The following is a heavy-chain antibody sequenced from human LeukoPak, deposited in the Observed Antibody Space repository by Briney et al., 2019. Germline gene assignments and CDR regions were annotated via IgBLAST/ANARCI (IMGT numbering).Heavy chain of an antibody. J-gene: IGHJ4*02. V-gene: IGHV3-30*02. CDR1: GFTFSSYG. D-gene: IGHD2-2*01. CDR2: IPYDGSNK. CDR3: AKDIVVVPAAIDDH. Sequence: QPGGSLRLSCAASGFTFSSYGMHWVRQAPGKGLEWVAFIPYDGSNKYYADSVKGRFTISRDNSKNTLYLQMNSLRAEDTAVYYCAKDIVVVPAAIDDHWGQGTLVTVSS.